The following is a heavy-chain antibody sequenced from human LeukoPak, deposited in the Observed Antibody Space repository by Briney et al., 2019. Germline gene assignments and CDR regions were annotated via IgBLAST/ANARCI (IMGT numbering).Heavy chain of an antibody. CDR3: ARRHCSSTSCSFSWFDP. CDR1: GYSFTSYW. V-gene: IGHV5-51*01. Sequence: GESLKISCKGSGYSFTSYWIGWVRQMPGKGLGWMGIIYPGDSDTRYSPSFQGQVTISADKSISTAYLQWSSLKASDTAMYYCARRHCSSTSCSFSWFDPWGQGTLVTVSS. CDR2: IYPGDSDT. D-gene: IGHD2-2*01. J-gene: IGHJ5*02.